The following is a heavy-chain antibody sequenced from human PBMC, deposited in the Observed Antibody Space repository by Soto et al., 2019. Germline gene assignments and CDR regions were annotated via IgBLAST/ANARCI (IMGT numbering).Heavy chain of an antibody. V-gene: IGHV4-31*03. CDR2: IYYSGST. CDR3: ARSSQSTVTTFHY. CDR1: GGSISSGGYY. Sequence: SETLSLTCTVSGGSISSGGYYWSWIRQHPGKGLEWIGYIYYSGSTYYNPSLKSRVTISVDTSKNQFSLKLSSVTAADTAVYFCARSSQSTVTTFHYWGQGPLVTVSS. J-gene: IGHJ4*02. D-gene: IGHD4-17*01.